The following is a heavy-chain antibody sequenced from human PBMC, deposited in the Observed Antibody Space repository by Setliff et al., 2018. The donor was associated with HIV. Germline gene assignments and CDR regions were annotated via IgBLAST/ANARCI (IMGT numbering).Heavy chain of an antibody. V-gene: IGHV1-2*02. Sequence: WASVKVSCKASGYTFTDYFMHWVRQAPGQGLEWMGWISPNNGDTTIPQRFQGRVTMTSDTSINTAYMALSRLRSDDTAVYDCGRHLSNAFESWGQGTLVTVSS. CDR2: ISPNNGDT. CDR3: GRHLSNAFES. D-gene: IGHD7-27*01. CDR1: GYTFTDYF. J-gene: IGHJ4*02.